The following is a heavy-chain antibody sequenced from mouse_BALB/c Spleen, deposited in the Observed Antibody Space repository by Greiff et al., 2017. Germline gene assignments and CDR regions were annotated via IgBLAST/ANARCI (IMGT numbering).Heavy chain of an antibody. CDR3: ARIYYGNYGAMDY. Sequence: EVQLQQSGAELVKPGASVKLSCTASGFNIKDTYMHWVKQRPEQGLEWIGRIDPANGNTKYDPKFQGKATITADTSSNTAYLQLSSLTSEDTAVYYCARIYYGNYGAMDYWGQGTSVTVSS. D-gene: IGHD2-1*01. J-gene: IGHJ4*01. CDR1: GFNIKDTY. V-gene: IGHV14-3*02. CDR2: IDPANGNT.